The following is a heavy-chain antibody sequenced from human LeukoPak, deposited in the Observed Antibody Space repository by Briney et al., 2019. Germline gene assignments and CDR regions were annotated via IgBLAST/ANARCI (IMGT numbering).Heavy chain of an antibody. Sequence: SETLSLTCAVYGGSFSGYYWSWIRQPPGKGLEWIGEINHSGSTNYNPSLKSRVTISVDRSKNQFSLRLSSVTAADTAVYYCARVDVPKNFLQKELLRRCYFDYWGQGTLVTVSS. D-gene: IGHD1-26*01. V-gene: IGHV4-34*01. J-gene: IGHJ4*02. CDR3: ARVDVPKNFLQKELLRRCYFDY. CDR2: INHSGST. CDR1: GGSFSGYY.